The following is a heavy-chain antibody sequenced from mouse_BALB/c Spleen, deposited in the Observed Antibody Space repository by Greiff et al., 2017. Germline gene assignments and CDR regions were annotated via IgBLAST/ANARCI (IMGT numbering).Heavy chain of an antibody. CDR3: ALLWLRQDYFDY. CDR1: GYSITSGYY. Sequence: EVQRVESGPGLVKPSQSLSLTCSVTGYSITSGYYWNWIRQFPGNKLEWMGYISYDGSNNYNPSLKNRISITRDTSKNQFFLKLNSVTTEDTATYYCALLWLRQDYFDYWGQGTTLTVSS. D-gene: IGHD2-2*01. J-gene: IGHJ2*01. CDR2: ISYDGSN. V-gene: IGHV3-6*02.